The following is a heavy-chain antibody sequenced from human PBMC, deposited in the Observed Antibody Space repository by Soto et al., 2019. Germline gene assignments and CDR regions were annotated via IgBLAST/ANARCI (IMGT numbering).Heavy chain of an antibody. D-gene: IGHD2-15*01. CDR1: GGSISSGGYY. J-gene: IGHJ6*02. CDR3: ARDYCSGGSCYPSYGMDV. V-gene: IGHV4-31*03. Sequence: SETLSLTCTVSGGSISSGGYYWSWIRQHPGKGLEWIGYIYYSGSTYYNPSLKSRVTISVDTSKNQFSLKLSSVTAADTAVYYCARDYCSGGSCYPSYGMDVWGQGTLVTVSS. CDR2: IYYSGST.